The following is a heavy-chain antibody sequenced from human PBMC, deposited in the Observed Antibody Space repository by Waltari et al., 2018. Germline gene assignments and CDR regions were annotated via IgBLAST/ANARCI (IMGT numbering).Heavy chain of an antibody. CDR1: GYIFTDYD. D-gene: IGHD3-3*01. CDR3: TRRREFFGPDY. Sequence: QVQLVQSGPEVKQPGASVKVSCEASGYIFTDYDRNWVRQAPGQGFGWMGWMNPNRGNTGYAQKFQGRVTMTMNTPTSRAYIELRDLRSDDTAVYYCTRRREFFGPDYWGQGSLVTVSA. V-gene: IGHV1-8*01. J-gene: IGHJ4*02. CDR2: MNPNRGNT.